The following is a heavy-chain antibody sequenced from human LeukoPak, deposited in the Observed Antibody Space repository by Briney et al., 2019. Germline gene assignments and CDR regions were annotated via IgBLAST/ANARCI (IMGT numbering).Heavy chain of an antibody. CDR3: ARDTVPWSPVVTSN. J-gene: IGHJ4*02. V-gene: IGHV3-53*01. CDR1: GFTVSSNY. Sequence: GGSPRLSCVASGFTVSSNYMSWVRQAPGKGLEWVSTIYSDGSTYYADSVKGRFTITRDNSKNTVYLQMNGLRAEDTAVYYCARDTVPWSPVVTSNWGQGTLVTVSS. D-gene: IGHD3-22*01. CDR2: IYSDGST.